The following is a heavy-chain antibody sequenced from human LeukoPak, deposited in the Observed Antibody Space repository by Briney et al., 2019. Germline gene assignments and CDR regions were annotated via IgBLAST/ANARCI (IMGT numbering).Heavy chain of an antibody. CDR2: INHSGST. V-gene: IGHV4-34*01. CDR3: ASGRYDY. CDR1: GGSFSGYY. J-gene: IGHJ4*02. Sequence: PSETLSLTCAVYGGSFSGYYWSWIRQPPGKGLEWIGEINHSGSTNYNPSLKSRVTMSVDTSRNQFSLKLSSVTAADTAVYYCASGRYDYWGQGTLVTVSS.